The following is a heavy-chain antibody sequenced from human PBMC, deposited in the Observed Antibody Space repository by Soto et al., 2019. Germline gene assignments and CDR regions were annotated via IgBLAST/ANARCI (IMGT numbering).Heavy chain of an antibody. CDR3: ARDPALSAGPSYDY. CDR2: IYYSGST. Sequence: QVQLQESGPGLVKPSETLSLTCTVSGGSISSYYWSWIRQPPGKGLEWIGYIYYSGSTNYNPSLKSRVTISVDTSKNQSSLKLSSVTAADTAVYYCARDPALSAGPSYDYWGQGTLVTVSS. CDR1: GGSISSYY. J-gene: IGHJ4*02. V-gene: IGHV4-59*01.